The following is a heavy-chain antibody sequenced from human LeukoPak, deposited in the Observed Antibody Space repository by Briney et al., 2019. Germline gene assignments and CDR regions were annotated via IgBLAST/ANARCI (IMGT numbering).Heavy chain of an antibody. V-gene: IGHV6-1*01. J-gene: IGHJ3*02. CDR1: GDSVSSNRAA. CDR2: TYYRSKWYN. CDR3: ARSRGAFDAFDI. D-gene: IGHD3-10*01. Sequence: SQTLSLTCAISGDSVSSNRAAWNCIRQSPSRGLEWLGRTYYRSKWYNDYAVSVKSRITISPDTSENQFSLQLNSVTPEDTAVYYCARSRGAFDAFDIWGQGTMVTVSS.